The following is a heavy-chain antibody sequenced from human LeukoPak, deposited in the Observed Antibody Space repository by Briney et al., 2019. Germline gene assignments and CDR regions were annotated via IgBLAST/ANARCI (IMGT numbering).Heavy chain of an antibody. J-gene: IGHJ5*02. D-gene: IGHD3-16*01. V-gene: IGHV4-59*01. Sequence: SETLSLTCSVSGGSISSYYWSWIRQPPGKGLEWIGYIYYSGSTNYNPSLKSRVTISLDTSKSQFSLKLTSVTAADTAVYYCARAPIPYDRSRTDYRFDPWGQGTLVTGSS. CDR3: ARAPIPYDRSRTDYRFDP. CDR2: IYYSGST. CDR1: GGSISSYY.